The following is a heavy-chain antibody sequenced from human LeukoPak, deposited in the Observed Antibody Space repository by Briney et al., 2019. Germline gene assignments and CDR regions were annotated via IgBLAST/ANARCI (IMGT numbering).Heavy chain of an antibody. J-gene: IGHJ4*02. D-gene: IGHD2-21*02. Sequence: SETXSLTCDVSGYSISSGXXXXXVRQPPGXXXXXXXXXXXSXSNYYXPAXRSRVXXSXDTSRNQISLKLNTVTAADTAMYFXVRDRVPPYCXSDCYSGLDYWGQGTLVTVSS. CDR3: VRDRVPPYCXSDCYSGLDY. CDR1: GYSISSGXX. CDR2: XXXSXSN. V-gene: IGHV4-38-2*02.